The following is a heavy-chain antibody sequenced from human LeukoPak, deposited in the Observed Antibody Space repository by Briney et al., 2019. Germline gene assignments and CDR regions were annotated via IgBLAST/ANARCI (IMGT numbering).Heavy chain of an antibody. CDR3: AREKTRYGGPYFFDY. D-gene: IGHD4/OR15-4a*01. J-gene: IGHJ4*02. CDR1: SGSITSYY. CDR2: IYYNGST. Sequence: SETLSLTCTVSSGSITSYYWSWLRQPPGKGLEWIGYIYYNGSTNYNPSLKSRVTISVDTSKNQFSLRLSSVTAADTAVYYCAREKTRYGGPYFFDYWGQGALVTVSS. V-gene: IGHV4-59*01.